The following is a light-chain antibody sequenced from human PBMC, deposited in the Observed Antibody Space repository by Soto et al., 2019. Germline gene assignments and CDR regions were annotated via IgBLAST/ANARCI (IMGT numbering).Light chain of an antibody. J-gene: IGKJ1*01. CDR1: QSIISY. CDR3: QQSYSTPWT. CDR2: AAS. V-gene: IGKV1-39*01. Sequence: IQMTQSPSSLSASVGDRVTITCLASQSIISYLNWYQQKPGKAPKLLIYAASSLQSGVPSRFSGSGSGTDFTLTISSLQPEDFATYYCQQSYSTPWTFGQGTKV.